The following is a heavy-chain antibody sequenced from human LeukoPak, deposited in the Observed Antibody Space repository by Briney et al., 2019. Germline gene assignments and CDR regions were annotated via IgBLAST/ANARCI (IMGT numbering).Heavy chain of an antibody. V-gene: IGHV3-11*06. J-gene: IGHJ3*01. CDR1: GFTFSDYY. CDR3: AGGISATGGG. D-gene: IGHD6-13*01. Sequence: GGSLRLSCAASGFTFSDYYMSWIRQAPGKGLEWVSYISSSSSYTNYADSVKGRFTISRDNAKNTLYLQMNSLRVEDTAVYYCAGGISATGGGWGQGTMVTVSS. CDR2: ISSSSSYT.